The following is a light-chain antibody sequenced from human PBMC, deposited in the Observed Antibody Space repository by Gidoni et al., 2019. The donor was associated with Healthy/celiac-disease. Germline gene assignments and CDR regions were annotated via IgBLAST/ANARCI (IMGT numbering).Light chain of an antibody. CDR1: QSLLHSNGYNY. V-gene: IGKV2-28*01. CDR2: LGS. CDR3: MQALQTPPYT. J-gene: IGKJ2*01. Sequence: DIAMIQSPISLLVTPGEPASISCRSSQSLLHSNGYNYLDWYLQKPGQSPRLLIYLGSNQASGVPDRFRSSGSGTDFTLKISRVEAEDVGVYYCMQALQTPPYTFGQXTKLEIK.